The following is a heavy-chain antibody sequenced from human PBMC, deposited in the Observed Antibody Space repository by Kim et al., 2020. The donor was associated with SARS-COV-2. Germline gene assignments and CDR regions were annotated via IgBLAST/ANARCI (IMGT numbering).Heavy chain of an antibody. D-gene: IGHD5-12*01. CDR2: IKQDGSEK. CDR3: ARVGGGYETTDLYYFDY. J-gene: IGHJ4*02. Sequence: GGSLRLSCAASGFTFSSYWMSWVRQAPGKGLEWVANIKQDGSEKYYVDSVKGRFTISRDNAKNSLYLQMNSLRAEDTAVYYCARVGGGYETTDLYYFDYWGQGTLVTVSS. V-gene: IGHV3-7*03. CDR1: GFTFSSYW.